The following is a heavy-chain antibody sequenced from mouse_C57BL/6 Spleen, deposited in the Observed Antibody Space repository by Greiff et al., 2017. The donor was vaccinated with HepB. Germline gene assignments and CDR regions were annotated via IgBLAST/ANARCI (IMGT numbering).Heavy chain of an antibody. CDR2: IDPNSGGT. CDR1: GYTFTSYW. V-gene: IGHV1-72*01. D-gene: IGHD2-4*01. J-gene: IGHJ3*01. Sequence: QVQLQQPGAELVKPGASVKLSCKASGYTFTSYWMHWVKQRPGRGLEWIGRIDPNSGGTKYNEKFKGKATLTVDKPSSTAYMQLSSLTSEDSAVYYCARYEGLRQAAWFAYWGQGTLVTVSA. CDR3: ARYEGLRQAAWFAY.